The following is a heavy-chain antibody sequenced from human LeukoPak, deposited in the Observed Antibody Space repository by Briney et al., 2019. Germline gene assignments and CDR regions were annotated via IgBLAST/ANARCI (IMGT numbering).Heavy chain of an antibody. CDR3: ARVPRREFRYYYMDV. V-gene: IGHV1-8*01. J-gene: IGHJ6*03. CDR1: GYTFTSYD. CDR2: MNPNSGNT. Sequence: GGSVKVSCKASGYTFTSYDISWVRQATGQGLEWMGWMNPNSGNTGYAQKFQGRVTMTRNTSISTAYMELSSLRSEDTAVYYCARVPRREFRYYYMDVWGKGTTVTISS.